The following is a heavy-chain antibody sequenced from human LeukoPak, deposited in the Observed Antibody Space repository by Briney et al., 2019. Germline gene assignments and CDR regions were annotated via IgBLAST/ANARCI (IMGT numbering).Heavy chain of an antibody. CDR3: ARESGSYEAYFDY. J-gene: IGHJ4*02. CDR2: IFPIFATA. CDR1: GGTFSSYA. D-gene: IGHD1-26*01. Sequence: SVKVSCKASGGTFSSYAISWVRQVPGQGREWMGRIFPIFATANYAQKFQGRVTITADESTSTPYMELSSLRSEDTAVYYCARESGSYEAYFDYWGQGTLVTVPS. V-gene: IGHV1-69*15.